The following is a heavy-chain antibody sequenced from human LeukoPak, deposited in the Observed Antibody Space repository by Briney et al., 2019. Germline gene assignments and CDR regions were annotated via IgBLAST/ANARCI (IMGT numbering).Heavy chain of an antibody. J-gene: IGHJ4*02. CDR2: MDYSGST. CDR1: GGSISDYY. V-gene: IGHV4-59*08. CDR3: ARRKRGSGGPFDY. Sequence: ASETLSLTCTVSGGSISDYYWTRIRQSPGTGLEWIGYMDYSGSTAYNPSLKSRVTISIDTSKKQFSLELSSVTAADTAIYFCARRKRGSGGPFDYWGQGTLVTVSS. D-gene: IGHD6-19*01.